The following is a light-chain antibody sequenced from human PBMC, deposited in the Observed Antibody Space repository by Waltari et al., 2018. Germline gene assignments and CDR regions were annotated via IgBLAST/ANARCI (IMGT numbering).Light chain of an antibody. Sequence: EKVLTQSPATLSVSPGETATLACRARQSVSDNVAWYQQKPGHPPRLLIYGATSRAPGVPGRFRGTGSGTQFTLTISRLQSKDFAVYFCEQYSDPPPWTFGQGTKVELK. CDR2: GAT. V-gene: IGKV3-15*01. CDR1: QSVSDN. J-gene: IGKJ1*01. CDR3: EQYSDPPPWT.